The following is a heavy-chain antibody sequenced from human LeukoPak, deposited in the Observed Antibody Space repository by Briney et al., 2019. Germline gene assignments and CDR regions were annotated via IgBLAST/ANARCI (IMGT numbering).Heavy chain of an antibody. CDR1: GFTFSGSA. V-gene: IGHV3-73*01. J-gene: IGHJ3*02. CDR2: IRSKTNDYAT. CDR3: TSHHSRVGDAFDI. Sequence: GGSLRLSCAVSGFTFSGSAIHWVRQASGRGLEWVGRIRSKTNDYATAYAASVRGRFTVSRDDSENTAYLQMNSLKPEDTAVYYCTSHHSRVGDAFDIWGLGTMVTVSS.